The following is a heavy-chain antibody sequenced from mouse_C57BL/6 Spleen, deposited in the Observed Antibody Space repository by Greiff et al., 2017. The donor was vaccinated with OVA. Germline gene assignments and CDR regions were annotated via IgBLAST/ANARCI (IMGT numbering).Heavy chain of an antibody. Sequence: VQLQQPGAELVRPGSSVKLSCKASGYTFTSYWMHWVKQRPIQGLEWIGNIDPSDSETHYNQKFKDKATLTVDKSSSTAYMQLSSLTSEDSAVYYCARTYGSSQYYFDYWGQGTTLTVSS. D-gene: IGHD1-1*01. CDR1: GYTFTSYW. J-gene: IGHJ2*01. CDR3: ARTYGSSQYYFDY. CDR2: IDPSDSET. V-gene: IGHV1-52*01.